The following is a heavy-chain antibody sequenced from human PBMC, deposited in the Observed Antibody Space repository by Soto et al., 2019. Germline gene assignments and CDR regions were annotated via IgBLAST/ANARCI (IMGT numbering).Heavy chain of an antibody. V-gene: IGHV3-30*03. CDR2: ISYDGSNK. J-gene: IGHJ4*02. D-gene: IGHD6-19*01. CDR3: AMLVAVAGDFDY. CDR1: GFTFSSYG. Sequence: QVQLVESGGGVVQPGRSLRLSCAASGFTFSSYGMHWVRQAPGKGLEWVAVISYDGSNKYYADSVKGRFTISRDNSKNTLYLQMNSLRAEDTAVYYCAMLVAVAGDFDYWGQGTLVTVSS.